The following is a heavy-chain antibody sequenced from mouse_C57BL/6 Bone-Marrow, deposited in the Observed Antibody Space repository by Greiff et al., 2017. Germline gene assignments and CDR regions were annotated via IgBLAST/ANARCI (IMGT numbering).Heavy chain of an antibody. CDR3: TTYYYGKRYFDY. Sequence: VQLQQSGAELVRPGASVKLSCTASGFNIKDDYMHWVKQRPEQGLEWIGWIDPENGDTEYASKFQGKATITADTYSNTAYLQLSSLTSEDTAVYYCTTYYYGKRYFDYWGQGTTLTVSS. V-gene: IGHV14-4*01. J-gene: IGHJ2*01. D-gene: IGHD2-1*01. CDR1: GFNIKDDY. CDR2: IDPENGDT.